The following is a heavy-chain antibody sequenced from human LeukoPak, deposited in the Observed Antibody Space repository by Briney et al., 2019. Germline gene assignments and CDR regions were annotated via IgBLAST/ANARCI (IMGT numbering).Heavy chain of an antibody. CDR1: GYTFTSYG. J-gene: IGHJ5*02. CDR2: ISAYNGNT. CDR3: ARVFYYDGSDYRNWFDP. V-gene: IGHV1-18*01. Sequence: ASVKVSCKASGYTFTSYGNSWVRQAPGQGLEWMGWISAYNGNTNYAQKLQGRVTMTTDTSTSTAYMELRSLRSDDTAVYYCARVFYYDGSDYRNWFDPWGQGTLVTVSS. D-gene: IGHD3-22*01.